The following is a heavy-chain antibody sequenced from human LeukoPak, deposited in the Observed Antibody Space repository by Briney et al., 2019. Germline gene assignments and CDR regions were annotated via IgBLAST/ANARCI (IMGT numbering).Heavy chain of an antibody. J-gene: IGHJ5*02. CDR3: ARRLTQYDCFDP. CDR2: TYYRYTWYN. CDR1: GDSVSSNSVT. V-gene: IGHV6-1*01. Sequence: SQTLSLTCAISGDSVSSNSVTWNWIRQSPSRGLEWLGRTYYRYTWYNDYAVSVRGRITVNPDTSKNQFSLHLNSVTPEDTAVYYCARRLTQYDCFDPWGQGILVTVSS. D-gene: IGHD2-2*01.